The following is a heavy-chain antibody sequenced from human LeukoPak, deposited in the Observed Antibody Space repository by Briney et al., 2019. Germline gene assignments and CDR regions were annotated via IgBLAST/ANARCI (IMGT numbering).Heavy chain of an antibody. CDR1: GFTFSSYS. CDR3: ARGRDEYVWGSYRQIPYYFDY. CDR2: ISSSSSTI. D-gene: IGHD3-16*02. Sequence: GGSLRLSCAASGFTFSSYSMNWVRQAPGKGLEWVSYISSSSSTIYYADSVKGRFTISRDNAKNSLYLQMNSLRAEDTAVYFCARGRDEYVWGSYRQIPYYFDYWGQGTLVTVST. V-gene: IGHV3-48*01. J-gene: IGHJ4*02.